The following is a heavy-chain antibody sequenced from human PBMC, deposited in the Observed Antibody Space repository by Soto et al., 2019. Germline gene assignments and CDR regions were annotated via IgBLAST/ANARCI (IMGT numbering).Heavy chain of an antibody. CDR3: ARGDGAAAEIDF. CDR1: GGSISSSNW. Sequence: QVQLQESGPGLVKPSGTLHLTCAVSGGSISSSNWWTWVRQPPGKGLEWIGEIYHSGSTNYNPSLKSRVTMSVDKSKNQFSLRLSSVTAADTAVYYCARGDGAAAEIDFWGQGTLVTVSS. V-gene: IGHV4-4*02. D-gene: IGHD6-13*01. CDR2: IYHSGST. J-gene: IGHJ4*02.